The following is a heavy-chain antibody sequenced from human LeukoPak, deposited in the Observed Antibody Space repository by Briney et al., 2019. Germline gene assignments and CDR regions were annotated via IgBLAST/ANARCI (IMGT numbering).Heavy chain of an antibody. Sequence: GGSLRLSCAASGFTFDDYTMHWVRQASGKGLEWVGRIRSKANSYATAYAASVKGRFTISRDDSKNTAYLQMNSLKTEDTAVYYCTRHHPANIVVVPAAPFDYWGQGTLVTVSS. D-gene: IGHD2-2*01. CDR1: GFTFDDYT. V-gene: IGHV3-73*01. CDR3: TRHHPANIVVVPAAPFDY. J-gene: IGHJ4*02. CDR2: IRSKANSYAT.